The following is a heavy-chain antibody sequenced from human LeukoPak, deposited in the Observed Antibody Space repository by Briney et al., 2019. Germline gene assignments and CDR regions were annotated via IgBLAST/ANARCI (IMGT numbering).Heavy chain of an antibody. CDR2: INHSGST. CDR1: GFTFSSYS. V-gene: IGHV4-34*01. CDR3: ARGVTGYYFGYYFDY. J-gene: IGHJ4*02. D-gene: IGHD3-9*01. Sequence: GSLRLSCAASGFTFSSYSMNWVRQPPGKGLEWIGEINHSGSTNYNPSLKSRVTISVDTSKNQFSLKPSSVTAADTAVYYCARGVTGYYFGYYFDYWGQGTLVTVSS.